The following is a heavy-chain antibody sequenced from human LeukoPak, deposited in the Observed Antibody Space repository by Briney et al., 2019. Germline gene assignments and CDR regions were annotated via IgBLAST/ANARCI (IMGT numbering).Heavy chain of an antibody. CDR3: AREGVLNYKAAFDI. CDR2: IYYSGST. CDR1: GGSISSSSYY. J-gene: IGHJ3*02. D-gene: IGHD1-7*01. V-gene: IGHV4-39*02. Sequence: SETLSLTCTVSGGSISSSSYYWGWIRQPPGKGLEWIGTIYYSGSTYYNPSLKSRVTISVDTSKNQFSLKLSSVTAADTAVYYCAREGVLNYKAAFDIWGQGKMVTVSS.